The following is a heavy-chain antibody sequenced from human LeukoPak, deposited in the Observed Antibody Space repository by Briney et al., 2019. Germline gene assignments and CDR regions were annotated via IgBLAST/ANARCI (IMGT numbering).Heavy chain of an antibody. V-gene: IGHV1-18*01. Sequence: ASVKVSCKASGYTFTDYGVTWVRQAPGQGLEWMGWISGYNGNTNYAQKHQGRVILTTDTSTSTAYMELRSLRSDDTAVYYCAGALSSSPNLVYFDPWGQGTLVTVSS. CDR3: AGALSSSPNLVYFDP. D-gene: IGHD6-6*01. CDR1: GYTFTDYG. J-gene: IGHJ5*02. CDR2: ISGYNGNT.